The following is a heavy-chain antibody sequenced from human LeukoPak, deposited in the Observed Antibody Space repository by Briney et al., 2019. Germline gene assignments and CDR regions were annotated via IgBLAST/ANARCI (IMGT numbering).Heavy chain of an antibody. Sequence: GGSLRLSCAASGFTFSSYSMNWVRQAPGKGLEWVSSISSSSSYIYYADSVKGRFTISRDNAKNSLYLQMNSLRAEDTAVYYCAIEDEDELWFGETPPPPPFDPWGQGTLVTVSS. CDR3: AIEDEDELWFGETPPPPPFDP. CDR1: GFTFSSYS. J-gene: IGHJ5*02. CDR2: ISSSSSYI. D-gene: IGHD3-10*01. V-gene: IGHV3-21*01.